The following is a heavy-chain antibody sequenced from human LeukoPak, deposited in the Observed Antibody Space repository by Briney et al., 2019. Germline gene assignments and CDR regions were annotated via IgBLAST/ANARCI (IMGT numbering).Heavy chain of an antibody. Sequence: SETLSLTCTVSGGSISSSSYYWGWIRQPPGKGLEWIGSIYYSGSTYYNPSLKSRVTISVDTSKNQFSLKLSSVTAADTAVYYCARQGYYYDSSGYDIAPFDYWGQGTLVTVSS. CDR3: ARQGYYYDSSGYDIAPFDY. J-gene: IGHJ4*02. V-gene: IGHV4-39*01. CDR1: GGSISSSSYY. CDR2: IYYSGST. D-gene: IGHD3-22*01.